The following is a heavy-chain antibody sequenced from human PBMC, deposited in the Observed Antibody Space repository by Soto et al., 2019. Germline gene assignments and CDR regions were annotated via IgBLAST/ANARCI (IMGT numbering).Heavy chain of an antibody. V-gene: IGHV4-39*01. CDR3: ARRGGSSPFDY. CDR2: IYYSGST. Sequence: QLQLQESGPGLVKPTETLSLTSTVSGGSISSSCYYWGWIRQSPGKGLEWIGNIYYSGSTYYNPSLKSRVTISVDTSKNQFSLKLSSVTAADTAVYYCARRGGSSPFDYWGQGTLVTVSS. J-gene: IGHJ4*02. CDR1: GGSISSSCYY. D-gene: IGHD1-26*01.